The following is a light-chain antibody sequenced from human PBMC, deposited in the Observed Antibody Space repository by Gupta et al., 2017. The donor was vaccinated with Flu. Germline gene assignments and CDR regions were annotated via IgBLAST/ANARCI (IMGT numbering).Light chain of an antibody. Sequence: PSFLSASVGDRVTITSRARHGISSYLAWYQQNPGKAPKLLIYAASTSQSGVPSRFSGSGSGTEFTLTISSRHPEDFATYYCQRGNSYPRTFGEGTKVEIK. V-gene: IGKV1-9*01. CDR3: QRGNSYPRT. J-gene: IGKJ2*01. CDR1: HGISSY. CDR2: AAS.